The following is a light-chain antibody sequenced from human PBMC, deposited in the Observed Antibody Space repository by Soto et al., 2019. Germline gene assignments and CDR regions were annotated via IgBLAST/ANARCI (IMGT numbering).Light chain of an antibody. Sequence: DIQRTQSPSSRSASVGDRVTITGQARQDISNSLNWYQQKPGKAHKLLIYEASNLETGVPSRFSGSGSGTDFAFTISSLQPEDIATYYCQQYDNRPPFTFGPGTKVDIK. CDR3: QQYDNRPPFT. CDR2: EAS. CDR1: QDISNS. V-gene: IGKV1-33*01. J-gene: IGKJ3*01.